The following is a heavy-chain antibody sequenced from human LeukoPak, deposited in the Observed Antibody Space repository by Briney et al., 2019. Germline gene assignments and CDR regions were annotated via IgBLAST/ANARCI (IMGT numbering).Heavy chain of an antibody. Sequence: GASAKVSCKASGGTFSSYAISWVRQAPGQGLEWMGGIIPIFGTANYAQKFQGRVTITADESTSTAYMELSSLRSEDTAVYYCARKVLGYCSSTSCYHNAFDIWGQGTMVTVSS. J-gene: IGHJ3*02. D-gene: IGHD2-2*01. CDR3: ARKVLGYCSSTSCYHNAFDI. CDR1: GGTFSSYA. CDR2: IIPIFGTA. V-gene: IGHV1-69*13.